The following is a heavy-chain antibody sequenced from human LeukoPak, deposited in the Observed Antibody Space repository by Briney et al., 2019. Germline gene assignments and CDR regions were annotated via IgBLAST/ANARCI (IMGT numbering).Heavy chain of an antibody. V-gene: IGHV4-39*01. CDR2: IYYSGST. J-gene: IGHJ6*02. CDR3: ACDFWSGYYLSFLTYGMDV. CDR1: GGSISSSSYY. Sequence: SETLSLTCTVSGGSISSSSYYWGWIRQLPGKGLEWIGSIYYSGSTYYNPSLKSRVTISVDTSKNQFSLKLSSVTAADTAVYYCACDFWSGYYLSFLTYGMDVWGQGTTVTVSS. D-gene: IGHD3-3*01.